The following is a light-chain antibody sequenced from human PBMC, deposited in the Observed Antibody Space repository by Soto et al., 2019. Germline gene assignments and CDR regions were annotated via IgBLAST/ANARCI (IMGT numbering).Light chain of an antibody. CDR3: QQSYSTTWT. J-gene: IGKJ1*01. Sequence: DIHMTQSPSTLSASVGDRVTITCRASQSINGWLAWYQQKPGKAPKLLISEASTLESGVSSRFSGSGSETDFTLTISSLQPEDFATYSCQQSYSTTWTFGQGTKVDIK. V-gene: IGKV1-5*03. CDR1: QSINGW. CDR2: EAS.